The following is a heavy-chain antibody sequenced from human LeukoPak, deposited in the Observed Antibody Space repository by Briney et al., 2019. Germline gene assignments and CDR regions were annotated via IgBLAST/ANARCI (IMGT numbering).Heavy chain of an antibody. D-gene: IGHD5-24*01. V-gene: IGHV4-4*07. J-gene: IGHJ4*02. CDR2: IYSSGST. Sequence: EPSETLSLTCTVSGASISSFHWTWIRQPAGKGLEWIGLIYSSGSTIYNPSLKSRVAMSVDMTKNQLSLKLSSVTAADTATYYCARRDGDYWGQGTLVTVSS. CDR1: GASISSFH. CDR3: ARRDGDY.